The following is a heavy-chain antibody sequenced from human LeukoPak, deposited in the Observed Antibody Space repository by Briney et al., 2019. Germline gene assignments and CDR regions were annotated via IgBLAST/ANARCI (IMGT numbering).Heavy chain of an antibody. CDR1: GGSISSYY. D-gene: IGHD6-13*01. CDR3: ARGVYIAAAQYAY. Sequence: SETLSLTCTVSGGSISSYYWSWIRQPPGKGLEWIGYIYYSGTTNYNPSLKSRVTISVDTSKNQFSLKLSSVTAADTAVYYCARGVYIAAAQYAYWGQGPWSPSPQ. V-gene: IGHV4-59*01. J-gene: IGHJ4*02. CDR2: IYYSGTT.